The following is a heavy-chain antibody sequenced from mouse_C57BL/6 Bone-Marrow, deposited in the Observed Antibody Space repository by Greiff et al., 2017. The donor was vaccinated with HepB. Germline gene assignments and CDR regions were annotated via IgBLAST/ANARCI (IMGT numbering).Heavy chain of an antibody. J-gene: IGHJ4*01. V-gene: IGHV7-1*01. CDR1: GFTFSDFY. CDR2: SRNKANDYTT. CDR3: ARETDYYAMDY. Sequence: EVKLMESGGGLVQSGRSLRLSCATSGFTFSDFYMEWVRQAPGKGLEWIAASRNKANDYTTEYSASVKGRFIVCRDTSQSILYLQMNALRAEDTAIYYCARETDYYAMDYWGQGTSVTVSS.